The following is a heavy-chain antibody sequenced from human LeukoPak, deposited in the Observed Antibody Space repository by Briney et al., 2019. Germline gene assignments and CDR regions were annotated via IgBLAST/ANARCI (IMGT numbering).Heavy chain of an antibody. Sequence: ASVKVSCKASGYTFTSYGISWVRQAPGQGLEWMGWISAYNGNTNYAQKLQGRVTMTTDTSTSTAYMELRSLRSDDTAVYYCARDGWIAARRSPSKHYGHYYYMDVWGKGTTVIVSS. CDR3: ARDGWIAARRSPSKHYGHYYYMDV. J-gene: IGHJ6*03. CDR2: ISAYNGNT. CDR1: GYTFTSYG. D-gene: IGHD6-6*01. V-gene: IGHV1-18*01.